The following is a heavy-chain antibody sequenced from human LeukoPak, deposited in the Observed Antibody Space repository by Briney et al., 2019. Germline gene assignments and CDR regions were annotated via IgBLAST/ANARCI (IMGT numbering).Heavy chain of an antibody. V-gene: IGHV3-21*01. CDR1: GFTFSSYS. CDR3: ARDSSSGWYDDFDY. J-gene: IGHJ4*02. Sequence: GGSLRLSCAASGFTFSSYSMNWVSQAPGKGLEWVSSISSSSSYIYYADSVKGRFTISRDNAKNSLYLQMNSLRAEDTAVYYCARDSSSGWYDDFDYRGQGTLVTVS. CDR2: ISSSSSYI. D-gene: IGHD6-19*01.